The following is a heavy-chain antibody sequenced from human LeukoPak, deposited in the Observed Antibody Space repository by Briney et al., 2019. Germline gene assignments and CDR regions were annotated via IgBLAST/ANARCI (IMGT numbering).Heavy chain of an antibody. CDR3: ARQGAITGCYFDY. V-gene: IGHV4-34*01. Sequence: PSETLSLTCAVYGGSFSGYYWSWIRQPPGKGLEWIGEINHSGSTNYNPSLKSRVTISVDTSKNQFSLKLSSVTAADTAVYYCARQGAITGCYFDYWGQGTLVTVSS. D-gene: IGHD1-14*01. J-gene: IGHJ4*02. CDR2: INHSGST. CDR1: GGSFSGYY.